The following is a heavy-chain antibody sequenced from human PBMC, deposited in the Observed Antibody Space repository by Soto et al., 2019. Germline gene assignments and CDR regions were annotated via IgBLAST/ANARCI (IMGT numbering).Heavy chain of an antibody. CDR1: GYTFTSYA. D-gene: IGHD2-21*02. J-gene: IGHJ4*02. CDR2: INAGNGNT. Sequence: ASVKVSCKASGYTFTSYAMHWVRQAPGQRLEWMGWINAGNGNTKYSQKFQGRVTITRDTSASTAYMELSSLRSEDTAVYYCARTYCGGDCYFDFDYWGQGTLVTVSS. V-gene: IGHV1-3*01. CDR3: ARTYCGGDCYFDFDY.